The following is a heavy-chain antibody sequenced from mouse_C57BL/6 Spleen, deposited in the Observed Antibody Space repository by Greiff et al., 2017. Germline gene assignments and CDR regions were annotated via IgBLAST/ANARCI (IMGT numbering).Heavy chain of an antibody. J-gene: IGHJ4*01. CDR1: GYSITSGYY. CDR3: ARGVDYAMDY. V-gene: IGHV3-6*01. CDR2: ISYDGSN. Sequence: DVHLVESGPGLVKPSQSLSLTCSVTGYSITSGYYWNWIRQFPGNKLEWMGYISYDGSNNYNPSLKNRISITRDTSKNQFFLKLNSVTTEDTATYYCARGVDYAMDYWGQGTSVTVSS.